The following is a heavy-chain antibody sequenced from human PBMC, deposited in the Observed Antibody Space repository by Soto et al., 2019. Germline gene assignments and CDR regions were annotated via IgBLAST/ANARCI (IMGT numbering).Heavy chain of an antibody. J-gene: IGHJ4*02. CDR2: IFYSGNT. CDR1: GGSISSGYYY. D-gene: IGHD2-15*01. V-gene: IGHV4-30-4*01. CDR3: ARASAYTATDFDY. Sequence: SETLSLTCPVSGGSISSGYYYWCWIRQPPGKGLEWIGSIFYSGNTHYNPALRSRLTISVDTSKNQFSLKLSSVTAADTAVYYCARASAYTATDFDYWGQGTLVTVSS.